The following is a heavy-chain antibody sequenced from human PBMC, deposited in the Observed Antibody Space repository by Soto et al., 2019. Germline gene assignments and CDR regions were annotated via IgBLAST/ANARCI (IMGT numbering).Heavy chain of an antibody. Sequence: QVQLVQSGAEVKKPGASVKVSCEASGYTFTTYDINWVRQATGQGLEWMGWINPNSGHTDYAQRFQGRVTMTRNTSISTADMEVSSRRSEDTAVYYCTRGSRYFDYWGQGTLVTVSS. CDR1: GYTFTTYD. J-gene: IGHJ4*02. CDR2: INPNSGHT. CDR3: TRGSRYFDY. V-gene: IGHV1-8*01. D-gene: IGHD3-9*01.